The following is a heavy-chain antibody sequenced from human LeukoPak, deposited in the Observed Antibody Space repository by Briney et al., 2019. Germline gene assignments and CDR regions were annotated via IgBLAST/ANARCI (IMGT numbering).Heavy chain of an antibody. D-gene: IGHD5-18*01. J-gene: IGHJ4*02. Sequence: SETLSLTCTVSGGSISSSSYYWGWIRQPPGKGREWIGSIYYSGSTYYNPSLKSRVTISVDTSKNQSSLTLSSVTAADTAVYYCVAMVLVHYFDYWGQGTLVTVSS. CDR3: VAMVLVHYFDY. V-gene: IGHV4-39*01. CDR2: IYYSGST. CDR1: GGSISSSSYY.